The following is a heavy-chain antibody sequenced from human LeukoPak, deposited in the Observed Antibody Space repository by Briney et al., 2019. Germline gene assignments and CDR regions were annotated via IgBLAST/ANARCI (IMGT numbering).Heavy chain of an antibody. CDR2: IYTSGST. V-gene: IGHV4-4*09. D-gene: IGHD1-26*01. J-gene: IGHJ5*02. Sequence: SETLSLTCTVPGGSISSYYWSWIRQPPGKGLEWIGYIYTSGSTNYNPSLKSRVTISVDTSKNQFSLKLSSVTAADTAVYYCVRHHWELGNWFDPWGQGTLVTVSS. CDR3: VRHHWELGNWFDP. CDR1: GGSISSYY.